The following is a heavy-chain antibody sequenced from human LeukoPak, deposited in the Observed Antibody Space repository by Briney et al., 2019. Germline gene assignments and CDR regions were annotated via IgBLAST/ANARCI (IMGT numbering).Heavy chain of an antibody. D-gene: IGHD6-19*01. CDR3: ARLVGQRYSSGWFTSRDYYYMDV. CDR1: GYTFIYYG. J-gene: IGHJ6*03. V-gene: IGHV1-8*02. CDR2: MNPNSGNT. Sequence: ASVKVSCKASGYTFIYYGINWVRQATGQGLEWMGWMNPNSGNTGYAQKFQGRVTMTRNTSISTAYMELSSLRSEDTAVCYCARLVGQRYSSGWFTSRDYYYMDVWGKGTTVTISS.